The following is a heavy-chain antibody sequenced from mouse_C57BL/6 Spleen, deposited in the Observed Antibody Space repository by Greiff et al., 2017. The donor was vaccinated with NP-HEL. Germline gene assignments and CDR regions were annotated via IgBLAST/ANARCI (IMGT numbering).Heavy chain of an antibody. Sequence: EVKLVESGGGLVKPGGSLKLSCAASGFTFSSYAMSWVRQTPEKRLEWVATISDGGSYTYYPDNVKGRFTISRDNAKNNLYLQMSHLKSEDTAMYYCAREHYGSSYDYWGQGTTLTVSS. CDR1: GFTFSSYA. J-gene: IGHJ2*01. CDR2: ISDGGSYT. V-gene: IGHV5-4*01. D-gene: IGHD1-1*01. CDR3: AREHYGSSYDY.